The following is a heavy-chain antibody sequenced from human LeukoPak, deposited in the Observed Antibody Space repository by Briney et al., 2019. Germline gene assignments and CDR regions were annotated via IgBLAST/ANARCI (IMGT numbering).Heavy chain of an antibody. D-gene: IGHD3-22*01. V-gene: IGHV1-24*01. CDR3: ATSYDSSGYYYPHFDY. Sequence: ASVKVSCKVSGYTLTELSMHWVRQAPGKGPEWMGGFDPEDGETIYAQKFQGRVTMTEDTSTDTAYMELSSLRSEDTAVYYCATSYDSSGYYYPHFDYWGQGTLVTVSS. CDR2: FDPEDGET. CDR1: GYTLTELS. J-gene: IGHJ4*02.